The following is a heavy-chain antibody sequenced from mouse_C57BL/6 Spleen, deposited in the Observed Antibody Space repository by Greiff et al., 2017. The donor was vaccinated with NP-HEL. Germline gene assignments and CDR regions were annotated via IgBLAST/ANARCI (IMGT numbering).Heavy chain of an antibody. J-gene: IGHJ1*03. CDR1: GYTFTSYW. CDR2: IYPGSGST. V-gene: IGHV1-55*01. CDR3: ARGQYYGSSYGYFDG. D-gene: IGHD1-1*01. Sequence: QVQLQQPGAELVKPGASVKMSCKASGYTFTSYWITWVKQRPGQGLEWIGDIYPGSGSTNYNEKFKSKATLTVDTSSSTAYMQLSSLTSEDSAVYYCARGQYYGSSYGYFDGWGTGTTVTVSS.